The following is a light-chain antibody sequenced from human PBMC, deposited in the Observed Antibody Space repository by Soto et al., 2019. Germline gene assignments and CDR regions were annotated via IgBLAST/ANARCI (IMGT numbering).Light chain of an antibody. V-gene: IGKV3-20*01. J-gene: IGKJ5*01. CDR2: GAF. Sequence: EIVLTQSPGTLSLSPVERVTLSCRASQSLSSSYLAWHQQKPGQAPRLLIYGAFNRATGIPDRFSGSGSGTDFTLTISRLEPEDFAVYYCQQYGTLITFGQGTRLEIK. CDR1: QSLSSSY. CDR3: QQYGTLIT.